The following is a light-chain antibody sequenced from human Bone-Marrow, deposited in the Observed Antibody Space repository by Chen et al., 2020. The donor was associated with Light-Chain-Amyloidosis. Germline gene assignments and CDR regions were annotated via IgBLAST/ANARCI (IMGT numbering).Light chain of an antibody. CDR2: DAS. CDR1: QSVSSY. CDR3: QQRTNLFT. V-gene: IGKV3-11*01. J-gene: IGKJ3*01. Sequence: IVLTQSPAPLSFSPGERATLSCRASQSVSSYLAWYQQKPGQAPRLLIYDASNRATGIPARFSGSGSGTDLTLTISSLETEECAVEYCQQRTNLFTFGPGTKVDVK.